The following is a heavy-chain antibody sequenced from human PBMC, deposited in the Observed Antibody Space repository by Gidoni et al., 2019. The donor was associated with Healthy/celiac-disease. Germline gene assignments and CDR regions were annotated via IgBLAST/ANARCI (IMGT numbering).Heavy chain of an antibody. CDR1: GSTFSRYA. D-gene: IGHD3-22*01. CDR2: ISGTGDST. Sequence: EVQLLESGGGLVQSGGSLRLPCAASGSTFSRYAMSWVRQAPGKGLEWVSAISGTGDSTYYADSVKGRFTISRDNSKNTLYLQMNSLRAEDTAVYYCVKRISSGYYSYYFDYWGQGTLVTVSS. CDR3: VKRISSGYYSYYFDY. V-gene: IGHV3-23*01. J-gene: IGHJ4*02.